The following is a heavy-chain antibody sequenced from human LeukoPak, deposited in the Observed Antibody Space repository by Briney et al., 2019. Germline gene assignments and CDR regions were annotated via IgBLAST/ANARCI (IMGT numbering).Heavy chain of an antibody. V-gene: IGHV1-46*01. CDR3: ARDLQSSTVTTWFDY. CDR1: GYTFTSYY. Sequence: GASVKVSCKASGYTFTSYYMHWVRQAPGQGLEWMGIINPSGGSTSYAQKFQGRVAMTRDTSTSTVYMELSSLRSEDTTVYYCARDLQSSTVTTWFDYWGQGTLVTVSS. J-gene: IGHJ4*02. D-gene: IGHD4-17*01. CDR2: INPSGGST.